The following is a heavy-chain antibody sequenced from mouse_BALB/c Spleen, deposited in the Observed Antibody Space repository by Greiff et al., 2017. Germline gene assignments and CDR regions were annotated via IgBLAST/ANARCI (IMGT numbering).Heavy chain of an antibody. J-gene: IGHJ1*01. Sequence: EVQLQESGGGLVQPGGSLKLSCAASGFDFSRYWMSWVRQAPGKGLEWIGEINPDSSTINYTPSLKDKFIISRDNAKNTLYLQMSKVRSEDTALYYCARRGRNWYFDVWGAGTTVTVSS. D-gene: IGHD3-3*01. CDR2: INPDSSTI. CDR3: ARRGRNWYFDV. V-gene: IGHV4-1*02. CDR1: GFDFSRYW.